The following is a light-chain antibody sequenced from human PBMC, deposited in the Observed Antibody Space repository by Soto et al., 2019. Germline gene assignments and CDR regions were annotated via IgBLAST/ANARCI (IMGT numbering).Light chain of an antibody. V-gene: IGKV1-39*01. J-gene: IGKJ4*01. Sequence: DIQMTQSPSSLSASVGDRVTITCRASQSITTYLNWYRQKPGKAPNHLIYAASNLQSGVPSRFSGSVSEPEFPLSISSLQPEDFATYFCQPVYSAPLTFGGGTKVEIK. CDR1: QSITTY. CDR3: QPVYSAPLT. CDR2: AAS.